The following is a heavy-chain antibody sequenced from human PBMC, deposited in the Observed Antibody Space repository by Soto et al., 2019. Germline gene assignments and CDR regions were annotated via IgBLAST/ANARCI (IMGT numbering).Heavy chain of an antibody. D-gene: IGHD3-3*01. V-gene: IGHV1-2*02. J-gene: IGHJ4*02. CDR2: VNPNSGGT. CDR1: GYTFTGYY. CDR3: ARGILSEYDFWSGYYTFDY. Sequence: GASVKVSCKASGYTFTGYYMHWVRQAPGHGLEWMGWVNPNSGGTNYAQKFQGRVTMTRDTSISTAYMELSRLRSDDTAVYYCARGILSEYDFWSGYYTFDYWGQGTLVTVSS.